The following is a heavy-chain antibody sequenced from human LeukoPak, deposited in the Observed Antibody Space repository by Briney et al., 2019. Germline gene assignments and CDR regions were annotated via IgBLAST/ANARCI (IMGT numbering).Heavy chain of an antibody. Sequence: PGGSLRLSCAASGFTFSNAWMTWARQAPGKGLEWVANTNKDGSEKWYVDSVKGRFTISRDNAKNSLYLQMNSLKAGDTALYYCVRDGNDGLNDWEYWGQGALVTVSS. CDR2: TNKDGSEK. D-gene: IGHD1-1*01. V-gene: IGHV3-7*03. J-gene: IGHJ1*01. CDR3: VRDGNDGLNDWEY. CDR1: GFTFSNAW.